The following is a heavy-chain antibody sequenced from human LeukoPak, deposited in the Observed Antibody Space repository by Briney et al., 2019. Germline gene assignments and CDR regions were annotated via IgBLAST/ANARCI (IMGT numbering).Heavy chain of an antibody. J-gene: IGHJ4*02. V-gene: IGHV4-59*01. CDR3: ARDAPSYGSGSYIFGY. CDR1: GGSISSYY. CDR2: IYYSGST. D-gene: IGHD3-10*01. Sequence: SETLSLTCTVSGGSISSYYWSWIRQPPGKGLEWIGYIYYSGSTNYNPSLKSRVTISADTSKNQFSLKLSSVTAADTAVYYCARDAPSYGSGSYIFGYWGQGTLVTVSS.